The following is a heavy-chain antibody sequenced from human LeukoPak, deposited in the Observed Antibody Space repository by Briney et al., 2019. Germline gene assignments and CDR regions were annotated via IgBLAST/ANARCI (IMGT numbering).Heavy chain of an antibody. J-gene: IGHJ3*02. Sequence: GGSLRLSCAASGFTFSSYSMHWVRQAPGKGLEWVSYISSSSSTIYYADSVKGRFTISRDNAKNSLYLQMNSLRAEDTAVYYCARISDAFDIWGQGTMVTVSS. CDR1: GFTFSSYS. CDR2: ISSSSSTI. CDR3: ARISDAFDI. V-gene: IGHV3-48*01.